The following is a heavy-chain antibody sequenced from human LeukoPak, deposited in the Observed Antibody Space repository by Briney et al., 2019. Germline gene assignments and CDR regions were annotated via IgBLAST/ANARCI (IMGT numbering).Heavy chain of an antibody. V-gene: IGHV4-31*11. J-gene: IGHJ4*02. CDR1: GGSISSGGYY. CDR2: MSYSGST. CDR3: ARYVFSYSSSPVETK. Sequence: SQTLSLTCAVSGGSISSGGYYWAWIRQHPGKGLEWIGDMSYSGSTYYNPSLKSRVTISVDTSKNQVSLNLTSVTAADTAVYYCARYVFSYSSSPVETKWGQGTLVTVSS. D-gene: IGHD6-6*01.